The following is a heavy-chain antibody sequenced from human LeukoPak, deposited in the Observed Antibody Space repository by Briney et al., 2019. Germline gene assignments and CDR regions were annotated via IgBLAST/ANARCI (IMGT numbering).Heavy chain of an antibody. V-gene: IGHV4-39*07. D-gene: IGHD4-23*01. J-gene: IGHJ2*01. CDR2: IYYSGST. Sequence: SETLSLTCTVSGGSISSSSYYWGWIRQPPGKGLEWIGSIYYSGSTYYNPSLKSRVTISVDTSKNQFSLKLSSVTAADTAVYYCARDYGGNPSGGYWYFDLWGRGTLVTVSS. CDR3: ARDYGGNPSGGYWYFDL. CDR1: GGSISSSSYY.